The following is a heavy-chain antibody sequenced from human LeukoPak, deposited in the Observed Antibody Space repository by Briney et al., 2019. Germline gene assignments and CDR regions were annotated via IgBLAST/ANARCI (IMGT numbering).Heavy chain of an antibody. Sequence: ASVKVSCKASGYTFTSYGISWVRQAPGQGLEWMGWISAYNGNTNYAQRLQGRVTMTTDTSTSTAYMELRSLRSDDTAVYYCARVDTAANWFDPWGQGTLVTVSS. CDR1: GYTFTSYG. CDR2: ISAYNGNT. D-gene: IGHD5-18*01. J-gene: IGHJ5*02. CDR3: ARVDTAANWFDP. V-gene: IGHV1-18*01.